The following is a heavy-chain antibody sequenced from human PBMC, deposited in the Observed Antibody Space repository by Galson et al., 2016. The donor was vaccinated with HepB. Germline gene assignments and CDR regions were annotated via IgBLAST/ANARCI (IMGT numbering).Heavy chain of an antibody. J-gene: IGHJ4*02. Sequence: SLRLSCAASGFAFSRYEMNWVRQAPGKGLEWVSYISSSGTTIYYADSVKGRFTISRDNAKNSLYLQMNSRKVEETAVYYCASGGGAIRPVSAYWGQGTLVTVSS. CDR2: ISSSGTTI. CDR3: ASGGGAIRPVSAY. CDR1: GFAFSRYE. D-gene: IGHD3-16*01. V-gene: IGHV3-48*03.